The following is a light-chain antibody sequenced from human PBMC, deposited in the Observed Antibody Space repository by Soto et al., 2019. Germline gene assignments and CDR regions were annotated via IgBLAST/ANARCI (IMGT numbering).Light chain of an antibody. J-gene: IGKJ1*01. Sequence: VLTQSPGTLSLSPGERATLSCRASQTISSTYLSWYQQTPGQAPRLLIYGASHRATGIPDRFSGSGSGTDFTLTISGLEPEDFAVYYCQQYGNSPQTFGQGTKVDIK. CDR1: QTISSTY. CDR3: QQYGNSPQT. CDR2: GAS. V-gene: IGKV3-20*01.